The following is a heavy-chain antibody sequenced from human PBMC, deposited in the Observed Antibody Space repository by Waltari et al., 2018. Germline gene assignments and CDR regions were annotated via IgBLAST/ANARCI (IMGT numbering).Heavy chain of an antibody. CDR1: GSSLTTDGMC. J-gene: IGHJ6*02. CDR3: ARMNAGGSYFPYYYGVDV. V-gene: IGHV2-70*13. Sequence: QVTLRDSGPALVRPSQTLTLTCTFSGSSLTTDGMCVSWTRQPPGKALEWLARIDWDDDKHYSTSLKTRLSISKDTSKNQVVLTVTNMDPVDTATYYCARMNAGGSYFPYYYGVDVWGQGTSVTVSS. D-gene: IGHD1-26*01. CDR2: IDWDDDK.